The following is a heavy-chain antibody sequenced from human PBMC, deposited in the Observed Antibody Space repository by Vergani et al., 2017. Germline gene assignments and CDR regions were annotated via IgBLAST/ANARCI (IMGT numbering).Heavy chain of an antibody. J-gene: IGHJ5*02. CDR1: GYTFTNYY. CDR2: INPSGGSP. Sequence: QVQLVQSGAEVKKPGASVKLSCKASGYTFTNYYIHWLRQAPGQGLEWMGIINPSGGSPNYAQRFQGRVSMTRDTSMSTIYMELSSLKSEDTAVYYCARDSRYCSSTSCYVGRDWFDPWGQGTLVTVSS. D-gene: IGHD2-2*01. CDR3: ARDSRYCSSTSCYVGRDWFDP. V-gene: IGHV1-46*01.